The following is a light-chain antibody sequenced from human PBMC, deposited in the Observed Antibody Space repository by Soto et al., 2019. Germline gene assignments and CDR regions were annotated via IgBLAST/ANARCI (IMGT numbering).Light chain of an antibody. V-gene: IGKV3D-11*01. CDR3: QQRSIWPLT. Sequence: EIVLTQSPATLSLSPGERATLSCRASQDVGSYLAWYQQKPGQAPRLLIYDASNRATGIPARFSGSGPGTEFTLTISSLEPEDFAVYYCQQRSIWPLTFGGGTKVEIK. CDR2: DAS. J-gene: IGKJ4*01. CDR1: QDVGSY.